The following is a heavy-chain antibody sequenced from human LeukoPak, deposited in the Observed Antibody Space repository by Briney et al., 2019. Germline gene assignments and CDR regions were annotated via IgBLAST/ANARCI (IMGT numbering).Heavy chain of an antibody. CDR2: MNPNSGNT. CDR3: ARKYSSSWYNWFDP. J-gene: IGHJ5*02. V-gene: IGHV1-8*01. Sequence: ASVKVSCKASGYTFTSYDINWVRQATGQGLEWVGWMNPNSGNTGYAQKFQGRVTMTRNTSISTAYMELSSLRSEDTAVYYCARKYSSSWYNWFDPWGQGTLVTVSS. CDR1: GYTFTSYD. D-gene: IGHD6-13*01.